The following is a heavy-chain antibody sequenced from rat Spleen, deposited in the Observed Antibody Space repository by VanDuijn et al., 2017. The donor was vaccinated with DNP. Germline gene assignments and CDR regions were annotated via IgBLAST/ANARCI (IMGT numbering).Heavy chain of an antibody. CDR3: TRQRLNWFSY. J-gene: IGHJ3*01. V-gene: IGHV5-17*01. Sequence: EVLLVASGGGLVQPGNSLNLSCAASGFTFSDYAMAWVRQSPKKGLEWVATIIYNSGGTFYRDSVKGRFSVSRDNAKSTLFLQMASLRSEDTATYYCTRQRLNWFSYWGQGTLVTVSS. CDR1: GFTFSDYA. CDR2: IIYNSGGT.